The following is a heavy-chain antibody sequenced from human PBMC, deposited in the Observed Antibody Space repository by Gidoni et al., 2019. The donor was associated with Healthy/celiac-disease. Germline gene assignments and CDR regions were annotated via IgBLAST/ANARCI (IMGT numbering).Heavy chain of an antibody. Sequence: EVQLVESGGGLVQPGRSLRLSCAASGFPFDDYAMPWVRQAPGKGLEGVSGISWNSGSIGYADSVKGRFTISRDNAKNSLYLQMNSLRAEDTALYYCAKNMRSSGWYWVNAFDIWGQGTMVTVSS. D-gene: IGHD6-19*01. CDR3: AKNMRSSGWYWVNAFDI. CDR1: GFPFDDYA. J-gene: IGHJ3*02. V-gene: IGHV3-9*01. CDR2: ISWNSGSI.